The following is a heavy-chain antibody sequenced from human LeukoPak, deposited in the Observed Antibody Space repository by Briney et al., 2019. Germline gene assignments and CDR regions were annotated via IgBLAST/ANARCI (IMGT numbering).Heavy chain of an antibody. CDR1: GYTFTGYY. CDR2: INPNSGGT. J-gene: IGHJ5*02. CDR3: ARSWVYPNWFDP. Sequence: ASVKVSCKASGYTFTGYYMHWVRQAPGQGLEWMGWINPNSGGTNYAQKFQGRVTMTRDTSISTAYMELSRLRPDDTAVYYCARSWVYPNWFDPWGQGTLVTVSS. D-gene: IGHD5/OR15-5a*01. V-gene: IGHV1-2*02.